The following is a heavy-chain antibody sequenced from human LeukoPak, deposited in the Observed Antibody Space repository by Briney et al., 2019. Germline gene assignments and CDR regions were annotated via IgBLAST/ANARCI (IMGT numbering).Heavy chain of an antibody. Sequence: GGSLRLSCAASGFTFDDYAMHWVRQAPGKGLEWVSGISWNSGSIGYADSVKGRFTISRDNAKNSLYLQMNSLRAEDTALYYCAKGPYDSSGYYYWYFQHWGQGTLVTVSS. D-gene: IGHD3-22*01. CDR1: GFTFDDYA. J-gene: IGHJ1*01. CDR3: AKGPYDSSGYYYWYFQH. V-gene: IGHV3-9*01. CDR2: ISWNSGSI.